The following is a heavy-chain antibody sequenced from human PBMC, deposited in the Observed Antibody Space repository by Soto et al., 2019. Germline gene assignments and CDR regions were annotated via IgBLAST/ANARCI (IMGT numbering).Heavy chain of an antibody. J-gene: IGHJ5*02. V-gene: IGHV1-69*12. Sequence: QVQLVQSGAEVKKPGSSVKVSCKASGGTFSSYANSWVRQAPGQGLEWMGGIFPIFGTANYEQKFQGRVTITADESTSTAYMELSSLSSEDTAVYYCAKYYYDSSGYHNWFDPWGQGTLVTVSS. CDR1: GGTFSSYA. D-gene: IGHD3-22*01. CDR2: IFPIFGTA. CDR3: AKYYYDSSGYHNWFDP.